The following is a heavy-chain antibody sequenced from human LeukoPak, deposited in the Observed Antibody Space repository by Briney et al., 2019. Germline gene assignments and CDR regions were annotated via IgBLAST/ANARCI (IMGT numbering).Heavy chain of an antibody. CDR2: IYYSGST. CDR3: AKQDGYNSHLGY. CDR1: GGSISSYY. J-gene: IGHJ4*02. Sequence: SETLSLTCTVSGGSISSYYWSWIRQPPGKGLEWIEYIYYSGSTNYNPSLKSRVTISVDTSKNHFSLKLSSVTAADTAVYYCAKQDGYNSHLGYWGQGTLVTVSS. V-gene: IGHV4-59*12. D-gene: IGHD5-24*01.